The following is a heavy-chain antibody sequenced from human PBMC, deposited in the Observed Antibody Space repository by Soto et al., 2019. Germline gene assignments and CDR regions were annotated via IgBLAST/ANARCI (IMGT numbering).Heavy chain of an antibody. J-gene: IGHJ4*02. CDR2: INHSGST. CDR3: ARDAGIAAAGRRYYFDY. Sequence: SETLSLTCAVYGGSFSGYYWSWIRQPPGKGLEWIGEINHSGSTNYNPSLKSRVTISVDTSKNQFSLKLSSVTAADTAVYYCARDAGIAAAGRRYYFDYCGQGTLVTVSS. CDR1: GGSFSGYY. D-gene: IGHD6-13*01. V-gene: IGHV4-34*01.